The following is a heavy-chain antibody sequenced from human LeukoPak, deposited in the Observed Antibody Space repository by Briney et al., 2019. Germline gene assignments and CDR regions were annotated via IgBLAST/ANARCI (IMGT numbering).Heavy chain of an antibody. CDR1: GGSISSSSYY. D-gene: IGHD2-2*01. CDR3: ARHPRYCSSTSCYPEYNWFDP. Sequence: PSETLSLTCTVSGGSISSSSYYCGWIRQPPGKGLEWIGSIYYSGSTYYNPALKSRVTISVDTSKNQFSLKLSSVTAADTAVYYCARHPRYCSSTSCYPEYNWFDPWGQGTLVTVSS. V-gene: IGHV4-39*01. CDR2: IYYSGST. J-gene: IGHJ5*02.